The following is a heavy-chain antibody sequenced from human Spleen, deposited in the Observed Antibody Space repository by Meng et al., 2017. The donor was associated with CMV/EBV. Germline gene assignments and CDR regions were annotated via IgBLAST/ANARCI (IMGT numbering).Heavy chain of an antibody. CDR3: ARGGADNIVPTIDYYGLDV. V-gene: IGHV1-2*02. D-gene: IGHD5-12*01. CDR1: GYVLTGYY. CDR2: INPNRGGT. Sequence: ASVKASCKASGYVLTGYYVHWVRQAPGQGLEWMGWINPNRGGTNYAQKFQGRVTLTRDTSISSGYMELSRLRPDDTAVYYCARGGADNIVPTIDYYGLDVWGQGTTVTVSS. J-gene: IGHJ6*02.